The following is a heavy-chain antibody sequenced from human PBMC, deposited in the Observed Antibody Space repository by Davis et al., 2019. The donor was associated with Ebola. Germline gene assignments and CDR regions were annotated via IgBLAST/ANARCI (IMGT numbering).Heavy chain of an antibody. D-gene: IGHD3-10*01. Sequence: AASVKVTCKASRYTFTRYGISWVRQAPGQGLEWMGWISAYTGNTNYAQNLQGRVTMTPDTSTSTAYMAVRGLRYDETAVYYCARAVTMVLPSGWFDPWGQGTLVTVSS. V-gene: IGHV1-18*01. CDR2: ISAYTGNT. J-gene: IGHJ5*02. CDR3: ARAVTMVLPSGWFDP. CDR1: RYTFTRYG.